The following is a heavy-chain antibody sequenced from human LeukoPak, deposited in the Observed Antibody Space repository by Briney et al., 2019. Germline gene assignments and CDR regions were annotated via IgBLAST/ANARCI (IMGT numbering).Heavy chain of an antibody. Sequence: PSETLSLTCTVSGGSISSSSYYWGWIRQPPGKGLEWIGSIYYSGSTYYNPSLKSRVTISVDTSKNQFSLKLSSVTAADTAVYYCASYIVVAPAAPKYDAFDIWGQGTMVTVSS. V-gene: IGHV4-39*01. CDR2: IYYSGST. J-gene: IGHJ3*02. D-gene: IGHD2-2*01. CDR1: GGSISSSSYY. CDR3: ASYIVVAPAAPKYDAFDI.